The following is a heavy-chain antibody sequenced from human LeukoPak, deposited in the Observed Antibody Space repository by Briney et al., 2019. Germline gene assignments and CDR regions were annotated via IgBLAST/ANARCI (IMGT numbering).Heavy chain of an antibody. CDR2: ISYDGSNK. D-gene: IGHD1-14*01. Sequence: GGSLRLSCAASGFTFSTYAMHWVRQAPGKGLEWVAVISYDGSNKYYADSVKGRFTISRDNSKNTLYLQMSSLKTEDTAVYYCTTTAFDYWGQGTLVTVSS. CDR1: GFTFSTYA. J-gene: IGHJ4*02. V-gene: IGHV3-30*03. CDR3: TTTAFDY.